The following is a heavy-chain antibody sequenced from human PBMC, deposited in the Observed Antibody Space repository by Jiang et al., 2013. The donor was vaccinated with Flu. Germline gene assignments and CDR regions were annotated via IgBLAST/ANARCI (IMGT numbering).Heavy chain of an antibody. CDR3: ARHFQWEVVGIDY. J-gene: IGHJ4*02. V-gene: IGHV4-39*01. CDR1: GGSISSSTFF. D-gene: IGHD1-26*01. CDR2: FYYSGSS. Sequence: KASETLSLTCTVSGGSISSSTFFWGWIRQSPGKGLEWIGSFYYSGSSYYTPSLKSRVSISVETSKNQFSLKLTSVTAADTAVYYCARHFQWEVVGIDYWGQGTLVT.